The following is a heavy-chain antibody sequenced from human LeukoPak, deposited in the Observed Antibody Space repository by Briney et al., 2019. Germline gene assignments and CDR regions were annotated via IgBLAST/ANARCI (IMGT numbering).Heavy chain of an antibody. J-gene: IGHJ5*02. CDR3: ARGIGYFDWLFFS. V-gene: IGHV3-74*01. D-gene: IGHD3-9*01. CDR1: GFTFRTYW. Sequence: GGSLRLSCAVSGFTFRTYWMHWVRQVPGEGLVWVSRINEDGSITNYADSVKGRFRISRDNAKNSLYLQMTSLKAEDTAVYFCARGIGYFDWLFFSWGQGTLLTVSS. CDR2: INEDGSIT.